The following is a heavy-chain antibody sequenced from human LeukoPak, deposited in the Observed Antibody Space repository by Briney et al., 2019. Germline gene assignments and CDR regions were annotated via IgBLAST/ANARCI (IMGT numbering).Heavy chain of an antibody. CDR2: ISYDGSNK. CDR3: ARDDSLERFMVRGVITHYYYYGMDV. D-gene: IGHD3-10*01. CDR1: GFTFSSYA. V-gene: IGHV3-30-3*01. J-gene: IGHJ6*02. Sequence: PGGSLRLSCAASGFTFSSYAMHWVRQAPGKGLEWVAVISYDGSNKYYADSVKGRFTISRDNFKNTLYLQMNSLRAEDTAVYYCARDDSLERFMVRGVITHYYYYGMDVWGQGTTVTVSS.